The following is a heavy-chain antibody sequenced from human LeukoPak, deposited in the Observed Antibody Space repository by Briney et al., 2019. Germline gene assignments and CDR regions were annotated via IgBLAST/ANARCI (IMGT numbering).Heavy chain of an antibody. CDR1: GFTFNDYT. V-gene: IGHV3-43D*03. Sequence: QSGGSLRLSCGASGFTFNDYTMHWVRHAPGKGLEWVSLVSWDGDSSYYADSVKGRFTISRDNSKNSLYLQMNSLRVEDTALYYCAKDRTGDSGTFDSWGQGTMVTVSS. CDR3: AKDRTGDSGTFDS. CDR2: VSWDGDSS. D-gene: IGHD4-17*01. J-gene: IGHJ3*01.